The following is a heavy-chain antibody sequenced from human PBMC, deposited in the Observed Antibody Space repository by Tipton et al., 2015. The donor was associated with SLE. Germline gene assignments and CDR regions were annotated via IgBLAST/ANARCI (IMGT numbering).Heavy chain of an antibody. Sequence: GLVKPSETLSLTCTVSGGSVTSSSYHWGWIRQSPGKGLEWIGNLDYSGTTYYNPSLQRRVTISLDTSTNRLSLKLCSVIAADTAVYYCARVDRVAADVAFWGRGTLFAVSS. CDR1: GGSVTSSSYH. V-gene: IGHV4-39*07. J-gene: IGHJ4*02. D-gene: IGHD6-13*01. CDR3: ARVDRVAADVAF. CDR2: LDYSGTT.